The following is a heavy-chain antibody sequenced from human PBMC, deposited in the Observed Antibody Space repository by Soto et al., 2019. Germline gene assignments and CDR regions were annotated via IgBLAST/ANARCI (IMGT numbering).Heavy chain of an antibody. CDR3: VRVGSGSYSWRDP. Sequence: GGSLRLSCAASGFTFSTYWMHWVRQAPGKGLVWVSRINTDGGTTTYAESVKGRFTISRDNARNTLYLQMNSLRPEDTALYYCVRVGSGSYSWRDPWGQGTLVTVSS. CDR2: INTDGGTT. V-gene: IGHV3-74*01. CDR1: GFTFSTYW. D-gene: IGHD1-26*01. J-gene: IGHJ5*02.